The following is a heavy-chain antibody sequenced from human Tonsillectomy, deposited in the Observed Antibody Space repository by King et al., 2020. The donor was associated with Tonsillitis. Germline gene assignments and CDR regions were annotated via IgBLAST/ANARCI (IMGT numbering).Heavy chain of an antibody. CDR3: ARVSPSYCSSTSCWQIDY. Sequence: VQLVQSGGGLVKPGGSLRLSCAASGFTFSSYSMNWVRQAPGKGLEWVSSISSSSSYIYYADSVKGRFTISRDNPKNSLYLQMNSLRAEDTAVYYCARVSPSYCSSTSCWQIDYWGQGTLVSVSS. J-gene: IGHJ4*02. CDR2: ISSSSSYI. D-gene: IGHD2-2*01. V-gene: IGHV3-21*01. CDR1: GFTFSSYS.